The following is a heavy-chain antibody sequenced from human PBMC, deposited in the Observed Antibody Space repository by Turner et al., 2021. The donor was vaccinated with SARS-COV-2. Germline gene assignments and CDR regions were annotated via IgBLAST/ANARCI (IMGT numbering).Heavy chain of an antibody. Sequence: QVQLVQSGAEVKKPGASVKVSCKISGYTLTELSMYWVRQAPGKGLEWMGWISTYNGNTNYAQKLQGRVTMTTDTSTSTAYMELRSLRSDDTAVYYCARGLRAGWDHDYWGQGTLVTVSS. CDR2: ISTYNGNT. CDR3: ARGLRAGWDHDY. D-gene: IGHD2-21*02. J-gene: IGHJ4*02. CDR1: GYTLTELS. V-gene: IGHV1-18*01.